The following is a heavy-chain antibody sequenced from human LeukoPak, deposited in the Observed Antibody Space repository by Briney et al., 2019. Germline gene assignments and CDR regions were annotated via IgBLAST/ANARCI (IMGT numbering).Heavy chain of an antibody. J-gene: IGHJ4*02. D-gene: IGHD3-9*01. V-gene: IGHV3-30*02. CDR2: IRYDGSNK. CDR1: GFTFSTFG. CDR3: AKGYYFDILSGYSSLDS. Sequence: GGSLRLSCAASGFAASGFTFSTFGMHWVRQAPGKGLEWVAFIRYDGSNKYYADSEKGRFTISRDDSKNTLYLQMNSLRAEDTAAYYCAKGYYFDILSGYSSLDSWGQGTLVTVSS.